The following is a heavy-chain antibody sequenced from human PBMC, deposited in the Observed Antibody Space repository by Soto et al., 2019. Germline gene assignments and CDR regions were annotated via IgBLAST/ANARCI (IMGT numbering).Heavy chain of an antibody. D-gene: IGHD3-3*01. V-gene: IGHV3-30-3*01. J-gene: IGHJ6*03. CDR3: ALTYDFWSGYSRAYPYYMDV. Sequence: QVQLVESGGGLVQPGRSLRLSCAASGFTFSSYAMHWVRQAPGKGLEWVAVISYDGSNKYYADSVKGRFTISRDNSKNMLYLRMSSVRAAVYAVDYCALTYDFWSGYSRAYPYYMDVWGQGTTVTVSS. CDR2: ISYDGSNK. CDR1: GFTFSSYA.